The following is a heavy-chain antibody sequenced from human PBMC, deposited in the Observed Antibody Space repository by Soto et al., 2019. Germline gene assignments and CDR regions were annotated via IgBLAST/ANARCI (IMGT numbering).Heavy chain of an antibody. CDR2: ITSSGSYI. V-gene: IGHV3-21*01. Sequence: DVQLVESGGGLVKPGGSLRLSCVASGPTFSTCGMNWIRQTPGKGLEWVSSITSSGSYIHYADSVQGRFTVSRDNAKNSMYLQMNSLRVEDTAVYFCARDESAGSTTSNWGQGTLVTVSS. CDR1: GPTFSTCG. J-gene: IGHJ4*02. D-gene: IGHD2-2*01. CDR3: ARDESAGSTTSN.